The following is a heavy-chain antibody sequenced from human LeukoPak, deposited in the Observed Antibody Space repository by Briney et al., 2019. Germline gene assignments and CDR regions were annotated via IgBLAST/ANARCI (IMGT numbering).Heavy chain of an antibody. J-gene: IGHJ6*03. D-gene: IGHD2-15*01. CDR3: ARPFCSGGSCYSGYMDV. CDR2: IYPGDSDT. Sequence: GESLKISCKGSGYSFTSYWIGWVRQMPGKGLEWMGIIYPGDSDTRYSPSCQGKATISPDTSISTAYLQWSTLKASDTAMYYCARPFCSGGSCYSGYMDVWGKGTTVTVSS. CDR1: GYSFTSYW. V-gene: IGHV5-51*01.